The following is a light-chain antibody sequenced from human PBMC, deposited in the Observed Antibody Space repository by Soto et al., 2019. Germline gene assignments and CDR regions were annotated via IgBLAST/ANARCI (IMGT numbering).Light chain of an antibody. J-gene: IGKJ1*01. V-gene: IGKV3-11*01. CDR3: QQRSNWPRT. CDR2: DAS. Sequence: EIVLTQSPATLSLSPGERATLSCMASQSVSSYLAWYQQKPGQAPRLLIYDASNRATGIPARFSGSGSGTDFTLTISSLEPEDFAVSYCQQRSNWPRTFGQGTKVDIK. CDR1: QSVSSY.